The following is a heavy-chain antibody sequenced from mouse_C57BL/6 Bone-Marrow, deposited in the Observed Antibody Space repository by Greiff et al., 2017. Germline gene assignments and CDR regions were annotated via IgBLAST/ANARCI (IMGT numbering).Heavy chain of an antibody. CDR2: IDPSDSYT. CDR1: GYTFTSYW. D-gene: IGHD1-1*01. Sequence: QVQLQQPGAELVMPGASVKLSCKASGYTFTSYWMHWVKQRPGQGLEWIGEIDPSDSYTNYNQKFKGKSTLTVDKSSSTAYMQLSSLTSDDSAVYDCALWCTPVVAYYFDYWGQGTTLTVSS. J-gene: IGHJ2*01. V-gene: IGHV1-69*01. CDR3: ALWCTPVVAYYFDY.